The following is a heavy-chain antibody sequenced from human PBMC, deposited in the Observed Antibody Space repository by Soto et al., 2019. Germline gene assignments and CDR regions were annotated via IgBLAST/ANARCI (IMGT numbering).Heavy chain of an antibody. V-gene: IGHV4-31*03. CDR3: ARRQRGPEGAFDY. CDR1: GGSISSGGYY. Sequence: QVQLQESGPGLVKPSQTLSLTCTVSGGSISSGGYYWSWIRQHPGKGLEWIGYIYYSGSTYYNPSLKRRVTISVDTSKDQFSLKLSSVTAADTAVYYCARRQRGPEGAFDYWGQGTLVTVSS. CDR2: IYYSGST. D-gene: IGHD1-26*01. J-gene: IGHJ4*02.